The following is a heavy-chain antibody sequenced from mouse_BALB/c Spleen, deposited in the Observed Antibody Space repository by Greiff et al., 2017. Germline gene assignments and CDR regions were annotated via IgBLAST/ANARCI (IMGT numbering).Heavy chain of an antibody. D-gene: IGHD4-1*02. Sequence: ESGPGLVKPSQSLSLTCSVTGYSITSGYYWNWIRQFPGNKLEWMGYISYDGSNNYNPSLKNRISITRDTSKNQFFLKLNSVTTEDTATYYCARESPTGCAMDYWGQGTSVTVSS. J-gene: IGHJ4*01. CDR1: GYSITSGYY. CDR3: ARESPTGCAMDY. V-gene: IGHV3-6*02. CDR2: ISYDGSN.